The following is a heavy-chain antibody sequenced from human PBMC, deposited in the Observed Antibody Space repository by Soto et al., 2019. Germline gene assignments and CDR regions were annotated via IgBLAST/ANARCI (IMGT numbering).Heavy chain of an antibody. V-gene: IGHV3-23*01. Sequence: GVSLRLSGAASGFTFSSYAMSWVRQAPGKGLEWVSALSGSGGSTYYAASVKGRFTISRDNSKNTLYLQMNSLRAEDSAVYYCANLRQKGGFDYWGQGTLVTVSS. CDR2: LSGSGGST. CDR1: GFTFSSYA. CDR3: ANLRQKGGFDY. D-gene: IGHD1-26*01. J-gene: IGHJ4*02.